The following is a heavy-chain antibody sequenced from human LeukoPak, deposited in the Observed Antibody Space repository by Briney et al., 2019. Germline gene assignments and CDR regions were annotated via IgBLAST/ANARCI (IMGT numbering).Heavy chain of an antibody. CDR3: ASMASYCSGGSCTDY. D-gene: IGHD2-15*01. J-gene: IGHJ4*02. Sequence: SETLSLTCTVSGGSISSSYWSWIRQPPGKGLEWIGYTSYSGSTNYGPSLKSRVTISVDTSKNQFSLKLSSVTAADTAVYYCASMASYCSGGSCTDYWGQGTLVTVSS. CDR2: TSYSGST. V-gene: IGHV4-59*01. CDR1: GGSISSSY.